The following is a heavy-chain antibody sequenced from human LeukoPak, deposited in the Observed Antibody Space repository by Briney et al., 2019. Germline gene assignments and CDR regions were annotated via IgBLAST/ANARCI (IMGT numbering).Heavy chain of an antibody. CDR1: GGSFSGYY. Sequence: TSETLSLTCAVYGGSFSGYYWSWIRQPPGKGLEWIGEINHSGSTNYNPSLKSRVTISVDTSKNQFSLKLSSVTAADTAVYYCARLPIAWGGWYYFDYWGQGTLVTVSS. D-gene: IGHD6-19*01. J-gene: IGHJ4*02. CDR2: INHSGST. CDR3: ARLPIAWGGWYYFDY. V-gene: IGHV4-34*01.